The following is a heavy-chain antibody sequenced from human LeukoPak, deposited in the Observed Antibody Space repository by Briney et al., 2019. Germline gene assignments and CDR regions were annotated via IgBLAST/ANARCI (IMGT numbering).Heavy chain of an antibody. CDR2: IKEDGSVK. J-gene: IGHJ3*02. CDR3: WKFVIACPDAFDI. D-gene: IGHD1-1*01. Sequence: GGSVRLSCAASGFTFSDYWMIWVRQAPGKGREGVANIKEDGSVKNLVDSVRGRFTISRDNAKNSLYLQMNSLRAEDTAVYYCWKFVIACPDAFDIWGQGTMVTVSS. V-gene: IGHV3-7*03. CDR1: GFTFSDYW.